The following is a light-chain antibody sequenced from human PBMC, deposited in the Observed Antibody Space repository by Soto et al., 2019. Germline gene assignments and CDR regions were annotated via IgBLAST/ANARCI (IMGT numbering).Light chain of an antibody. V-gene: IGKV1-5*03. Sequence: DIQMTQSPSTLSASVGDRVTITCRASQSISSWLALYQQKPGKAPKLLIYKASSLESGVPSRFSGRGSGTDFTLTISRLGPEDLAMYYCLHHGRSLWVFGQGTKVDI. CDR3: LHHGRSLWV. J-gene: IGKJ1*01. CDR2: KAS. CDR1: QSISSW.